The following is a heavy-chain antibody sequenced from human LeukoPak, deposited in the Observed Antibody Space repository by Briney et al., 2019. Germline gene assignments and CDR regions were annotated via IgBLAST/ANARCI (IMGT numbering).Heavy chain of an antibody. CDR1: GFTFSNNY. D-gene: IGHD1-26*01. CDR2: IYSDGST. CDR3: AGHSGSYYIPGDY. Sequence: GGSLRLSCTASGFTFSNNYMSWVRQAPGKGLEWGSHIYSDGSTYYKESVKGRFTISIEKSKNKLYLKMNSVRAEDTAVYYFAGHSGSYYIPGDYWGQGPLVTVSS. J-gene: IGHJ4*02. V-gene: IGHV3-53*01.